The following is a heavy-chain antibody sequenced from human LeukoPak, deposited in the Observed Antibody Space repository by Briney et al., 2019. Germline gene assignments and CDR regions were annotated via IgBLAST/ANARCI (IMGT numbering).Heavy chain of an antibody. CDR2: INPSGGST. CDR3: ARDGRYFDL. V-gene: IGHV1-46*01. Sequence: ASVKVSCKASGGTFSSYAISWVRQAPGQGLEWMGIINPSGGSTSYAQKFQGRVTMTRDTSTSTVYMELSSLRSEDTAVYYCARDGRYFDLWGRGTLVTVSS. D-gene: IGHD1-26*01. CDR1: GGTFSSYA. J-gene: IGHJ2*01.